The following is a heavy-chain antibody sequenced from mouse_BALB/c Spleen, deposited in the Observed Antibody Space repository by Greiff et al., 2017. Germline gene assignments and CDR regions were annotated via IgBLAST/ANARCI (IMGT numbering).Heavy chain of an antibody. CDR3: ARWSYGSRGTNAMDY. CDR2: ISSGSSTI. Sequence: EVQRVESGGGLVQPGGSRKLSCAASGFTFSSFGMHWVRQAPEKGLEWVAYISSGSSTIYYADTVKGRFTISRDNPKNTLFLQMTSLRSEDTAMYYCARWSYGSRGTNAMDYWGQGTSVTVSS. J-gene: IGHJ4*01. V-gene: IGHV5-17*02. D-gene: IGHD1-1*01. CDR1: GFTFSSFG.